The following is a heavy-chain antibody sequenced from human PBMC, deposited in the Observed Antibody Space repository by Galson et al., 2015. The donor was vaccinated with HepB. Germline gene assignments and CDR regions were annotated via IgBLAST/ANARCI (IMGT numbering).Heavy chain of an antibody. Sequence: SVKVSCKASGYTFTSYAMHWVRQAPGQRLEWMGWINAGNGNTKYSQKFQGRVTITRDTSASTAYMELSSLRSEDTAVYYCARDKEDYDSSGYGFDYWGQGTWSPSPQ. D-gene: IGHD3-22*01. CDR3: ARDKEDYDSSGYGFDY. J-gene: IGHJ4*02. CDR2: INAGNGNT. V-gene: IGHV1-3*01. CDR1: GYTFTSYA.